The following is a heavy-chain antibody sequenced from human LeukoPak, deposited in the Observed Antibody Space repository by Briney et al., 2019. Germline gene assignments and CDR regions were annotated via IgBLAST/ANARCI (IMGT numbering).Heavy chain of an antibody. CDR3: ATIFRGYSSSWLQGAFDY. J-gene: IGHJ4*02. D-gene: IGHD6-13*01. V-gene: IGHV3-21*04. Sequence: GGSLRLSCAASGFTFSSYSMNWVRQAPGKGLEWVSSISSSGSTIYYADSVKGRFTISRDNTKNSLYLQMNSLRAEDTAVYYCATIFRGYSSSWLQGAFDYWGQGTLVTVSS. CDR2: ISSSGSTI. CDR1: GFTFSSYS.